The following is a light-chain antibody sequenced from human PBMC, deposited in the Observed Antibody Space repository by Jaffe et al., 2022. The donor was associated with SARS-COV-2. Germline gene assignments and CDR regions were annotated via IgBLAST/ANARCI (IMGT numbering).Light chain of an antibody. J-gene: IGKJ5*01. Sequence: EIVMTQSPATLSVSPGERATLSCRASQSVSSRSAWYQQKPGQPPRLLIYAASARATGVPARFSGSGSGTEFTLTISSLQSEDFAVYYCQQYSTWPITFGQGTRLEIK. V-gene: IGKV3-15*01. CDR3: QQYSTWPIT. CDR1: QSVSSR. CDR2: AAS.